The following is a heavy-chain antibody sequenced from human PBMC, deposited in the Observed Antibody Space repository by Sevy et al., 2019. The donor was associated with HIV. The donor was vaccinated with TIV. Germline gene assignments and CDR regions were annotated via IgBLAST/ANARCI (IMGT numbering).Heavy chain of an antibody. D-gene: IGHD3-22*01. CDR1: GYTFDKYP. V-gene: IGHV1-18*01. Sequence: ASVKVSCRPSGYTFDKYPITWVRQAPGQGLEWMGWISIYSGETRYAQKFQGRATMTTDTSTSTVYMELRSLRSDDTAVYFCARDSDCSGHYYLDYFDYWGQGTLVTVSS. CDR2: ISIYSGET. CDR3: ARDSDCSGHYYLDYFDY. J-gene: IGHJ4*02.